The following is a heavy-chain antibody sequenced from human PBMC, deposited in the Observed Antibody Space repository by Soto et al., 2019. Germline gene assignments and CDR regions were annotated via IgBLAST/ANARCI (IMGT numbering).Heavy chain of an antibody. Sequence: EVQLLESGGGLVQPGGSLRLSCAASGFIFSNYDMSWVRLAPGKGLEWVSVIGTSGGGTYYADSVKGRFTISRDNSKNTVYLQMSSLRAEDTALYMCVRHGKLTAVTANVGYYYGLDIWGPGTTVTISS. CDR3: VRHGKLTAVTANVGYYYGLDI. CDR2: IGTSGGGT. CDR1: GFIFSNYD. D-gene: IGHD4-4*01. J-gene: IGHJ6*02. V-gene: IGHV3-23*01.